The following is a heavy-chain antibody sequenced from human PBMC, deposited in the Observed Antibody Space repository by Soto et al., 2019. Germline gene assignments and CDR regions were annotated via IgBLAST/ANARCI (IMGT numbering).Heavy chain of an antibody. J-gene: IGHJ6*02. CDR2: IIPIFGTA. CDR3: ARGERYTRRYCSGTSCGYGMDV. Sequence: QVQLVQSGAEVKKPGSSVKVSCKASGGTFSSYAISWVRQAPGQGLEWMGGIIPIFGTANYAKKFQGRVTITADECTSTVYMELRSLRSEDTAVYYCARGERYTRRYCSGTSCGYGMDVWGQGTTVTVSS. D-gene: IGHD2-2*01. V-gene: IGHV1-69*01. CDR1: GGTFSSYA.